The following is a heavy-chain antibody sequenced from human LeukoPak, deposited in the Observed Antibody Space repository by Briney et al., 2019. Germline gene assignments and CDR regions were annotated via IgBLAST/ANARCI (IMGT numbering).Heavy chain of an antibody. D-gene: IGHD3-10*01. J-gene: IGHJ3*02. CDR3: ARDRIYYGSGTDAFDI. Sequence: ASVKVSCKASGYTFTGYYMHWVRQVPGQGLEWMGGINPNSGVTNYAQKFQGRVTMTRDTSISTAYMELSRLKSDDAAMFYCARDRIYYGSGTDAFDIWGQGTMVTVSS. V-gene: IGHV1-2*02. CDR1: GYTFTGYY. CDR2: INPNSGVT.